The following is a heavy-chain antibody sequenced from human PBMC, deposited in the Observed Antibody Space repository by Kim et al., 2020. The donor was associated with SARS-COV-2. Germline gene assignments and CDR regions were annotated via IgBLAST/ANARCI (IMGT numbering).Heavy chain of an antibody. D-gene: IGHD6-25*01. V-gene: IGHV3-23*01. CDR3: AKGEPRPYYFDC. Sequence: TYCADSVKGRFTISRDKSKNTLYLQMNSLRAEDTAVYYCAKGEPRPYYFDCWGQGTLVTVSS. J-gene: IGHJ4*02. CDR2: T.